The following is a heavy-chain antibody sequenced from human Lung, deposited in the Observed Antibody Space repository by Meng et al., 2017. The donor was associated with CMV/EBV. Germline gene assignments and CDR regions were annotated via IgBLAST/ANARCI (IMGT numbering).Heavy chain of an antibody. V-gene: IGHV3-7*01. CDR1: GITFSSNW. D-gene: IGHD2-2*01. Sequence: GESXKISCVASGITFSSNWMSWVRQAPGKGLEWVANIKEDGSEKYYVDSVKGRFTISRDNAKKSLYLQMNSLRAEDTAFYYCARDQGSCINTSCRGDAFDIXGQGXMVTVSS. CDR3: ARDQGSCINTSCRGDAFDI. J-gene: IGHJ3*02. CDR2: IKEDGSEK.